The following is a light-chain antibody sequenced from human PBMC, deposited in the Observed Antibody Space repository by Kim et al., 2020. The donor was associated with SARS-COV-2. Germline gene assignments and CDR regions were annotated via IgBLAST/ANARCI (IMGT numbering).Light chain of an antibody. J-gene: IGKJ1*01. CDR2: GAS. CDR1: QSISTS. CDR3: QQYNDWPWT. V-gene: IGKV3-15*01. Sequence: EIVMTQSPVTLSVSPGERVTLSCRASQSISTSLVWYQQKPGQAPRLLIYGASTRATGIPARFSGSGSGTEFTLTISSLQSEDFAVYCCQQYNDWPWTFGQGTKVDIK.